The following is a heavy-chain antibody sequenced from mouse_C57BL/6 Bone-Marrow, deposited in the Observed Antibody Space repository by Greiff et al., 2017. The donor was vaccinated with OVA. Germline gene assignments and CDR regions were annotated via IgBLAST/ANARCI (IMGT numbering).Heavy chain of an antibody. CDR3: ARDATVVALDY. V-gene: IGHV5-16*01. CDR2: INYDGSST. J-gene: IGHJ2*01. D-gene: IGHD1-1*01. Sequence: VMLVESEGGLVQPGSSMKLSCTASGFTFSDYYMAWVRQVPEKGLEWVANINYDGSSTYYLDSLKSRFIISRDNAKNILYLQRSSLKSEDTATYYCARDATVVALDYWGQGTTLTVSA. CDR1: GFTFSDYY.